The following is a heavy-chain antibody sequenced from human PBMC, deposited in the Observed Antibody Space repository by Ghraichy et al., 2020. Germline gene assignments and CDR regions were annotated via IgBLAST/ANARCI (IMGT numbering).Heavy chain of an antibody. CDR3: ARVIQGPYGSGSYYPYNWFDP. V-gene: IGHV4-30-2*01. CDR1: GGSISSGGYS. CDR2: IYHSGST. D-gene: IGHD3-10*01. J-gene: IGHJ5*02. Sequence: SETLSLTCAVSGGSISSGGYSWSWIRQPPGKGLEWIGYIYHSGSTYYNPSLKSRVTISVDRSKNQFSLKLSSVTAADTAVYYCARVIQGPYGSGSYYPYNWFDPWGQGTLVTVSS.